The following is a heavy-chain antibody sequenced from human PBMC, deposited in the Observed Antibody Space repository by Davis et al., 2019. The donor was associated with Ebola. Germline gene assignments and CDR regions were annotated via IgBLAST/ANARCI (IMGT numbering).Heavy chain of an antibody. Sequence: GESLKISCAASGFTFSSYAMHWVRQAPGKGLEWVAVRSYDGSNKYYADSVKGRFTISRDNSKNTLYLQMNSLRAEDTAVYYCARETSDGGWFEPWGQGTLVTVSS. D-gene: IGHD3-10*01. CDR3: ARETSDGGWFEP. V-gene: IGHV3-30-3*01. CDR2: RSYDGSNK. CDR1: GFTFSSYA. J-gene: IGHJ5*02.